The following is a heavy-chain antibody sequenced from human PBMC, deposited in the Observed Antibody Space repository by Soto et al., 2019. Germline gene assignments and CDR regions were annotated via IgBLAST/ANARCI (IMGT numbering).Heavy chain of an antibody. CDR1: GFTFDDYA. J-gene: IGHJ4*02. CDR3: AKEAVHYDFWSGYYSN. CDR2: ISWNSGSI. V-gene: IGHV3-9*01. D-gene: IGHD3-3*01. Sequence: PGGSLRLSCTASGFTFDDYAMHWVRQAPGKGLEWVSGISWNSGSIGYADSVKGRFTISRDNAKNSLYLQMDSLRAEDTALYYCAKEAVHYDFWSGYYSNWGQGTLVTVSS.